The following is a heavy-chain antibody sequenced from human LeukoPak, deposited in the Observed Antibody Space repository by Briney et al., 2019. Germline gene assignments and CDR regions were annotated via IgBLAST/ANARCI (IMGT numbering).Heavy chain of an antibody. CDR2: ISGSGGST. V-gene: IGHV3-23*01. Sequence: GGSLRLSCAASGFTFSSYAMSWVRQAPGKGLEWVSAISGSGGSTYYAGSVKGRFTISRDNSKNTLYLQMNSLRAEDTAVYYCAKRPIVGATTPYYFDYWGQGTLVTVSS. CDR3: AKRPIVGATTPYYFDY. J-gene: IGHJ4*02. CDR1: GFTFSSYA. D-gene: IGHD1-26*01.